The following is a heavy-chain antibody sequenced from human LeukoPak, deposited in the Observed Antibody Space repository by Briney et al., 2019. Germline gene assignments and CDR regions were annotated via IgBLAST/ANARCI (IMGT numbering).Heavy chain of an antibody. CDR2: INSDGRTT. D-gene: IGHD1-26*01. V-gene: IGHV3-74*01. CDR3: AKPGPRGWDSFDI. J-gene: IGHJ3*02. CDR1: GFTFSSYA. Sequence: PGGSLRLSCAASGFTFSSYAMSWVRQAPGKGLVWVSRINSDGRTTNYADSVKGRFTISRDNAKNTLYLQMHGLRAEDTAVYYCAKPGPRGWDSFDIWGQGTMVTVSS.